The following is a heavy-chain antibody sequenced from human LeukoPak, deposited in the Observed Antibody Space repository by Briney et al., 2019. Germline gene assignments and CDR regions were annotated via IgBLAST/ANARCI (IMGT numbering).Heavy chain of an antibody. CDR1: GFTFSNAW. CDR3: ARELSSPYYYGSGAPFDY. Sequence: GGSLRLSCAASGFTFSNAWMSWVRQAPGKGLEWVGRIKSKTDGGTTDYAAPVKGRFTISRDNSKNTLYLQMNSLRAEDTAVYYCARELSSPYYYGSGAPFDYWGQGTLVTVSS. CDR2: IKSKTDGGTT. D-gene: IGHD3-10*01. V-gene: IGHV3-15*01. J-gene: IGHJ4*02.